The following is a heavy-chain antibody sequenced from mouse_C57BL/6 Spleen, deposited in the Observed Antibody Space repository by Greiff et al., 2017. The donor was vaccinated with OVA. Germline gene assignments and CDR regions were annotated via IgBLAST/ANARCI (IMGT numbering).Heavy chain of an antibody. Sequence: VKVVESGAELMKPGASVKLSCKASGYTFTGYWIEWVKQRPGHGLEWIGEILPGNENLNYNEKFKGKATFTADTSSNTAYMQLSSLRTEDSAIYYCARGYSYNFDFWGQGTTLTVSS. CDR3: ARGYSYNFDF. CDR1: GYTFTGYW. CDR2: ILPGNENL. V-gene: IGHV1-9*01. D-gene: IGHD1-2*01. J-gene: IGHJ2*01.